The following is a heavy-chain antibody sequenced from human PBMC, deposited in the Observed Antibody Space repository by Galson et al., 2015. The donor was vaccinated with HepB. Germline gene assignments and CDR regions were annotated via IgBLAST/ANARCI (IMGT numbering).Heavy chain of an antibody. D-gene: IGHD6-13*01. CDR3: ARDRIAAAGTPFDY. J-gene: IGHJ4*02. Sequence: SLRLSCAASGFTFSSYSMNWVRQAPGKGLEWVSSISSSSSYIYYADSVKGRFTISRDNAKNSLYLQMNSLRAEDTAVYYCARDRIAAAGTPFDYWGQGTLVTVSS. CDR1: GFTFSSYS. V-gene: IGHV3-21*01. CDR2: ISSSSSYI.